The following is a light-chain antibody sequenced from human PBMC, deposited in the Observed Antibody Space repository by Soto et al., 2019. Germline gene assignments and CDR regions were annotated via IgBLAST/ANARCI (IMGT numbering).Light chain of an antibody. V-gene: IGKV3-15*01. J-gene: IGKJ4*01. Sequence: EIVMTQSPATLSVSPGERATLSCRASQSVSSNLAWYQQKPGQAPRLLIYGASTRATGIPARFSGSGSGTEFTLSISSLQSEDFAVYYCHQYGISPFGGGTKVDIK. CDR1: QSVSSN. CDR2: GAS. CDR3: HQYGISP.